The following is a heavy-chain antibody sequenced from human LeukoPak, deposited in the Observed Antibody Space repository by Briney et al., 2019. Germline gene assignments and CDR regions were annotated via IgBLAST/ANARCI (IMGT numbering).Heavy chain of an antibody. D-gene: IGHD3-10*01. CDR2: ISAYNGNT. CDR1: GYTFTSYG. V-gene: IGHV1-18*01. Sequence: GASVKVSCKASGYTFTSYGTSWVRQAPGQGLEWMGWISAYNGNTNYAQKLQGRVTMTTDTSTSTAYMELRSLRSDDTAVYYCARDDVRPYGSGSSANDYWGQGTLVTVSS. J-gene: IGHJ4*02. CDR3: ARDDVRPYGSGSSANDY.